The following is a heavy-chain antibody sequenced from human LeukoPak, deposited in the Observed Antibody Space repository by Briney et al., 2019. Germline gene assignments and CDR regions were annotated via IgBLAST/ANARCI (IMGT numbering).Heavy chain of an antibody. V-gene: IGHV1-18*01. Sequence: GASVKVSCKASGYTFTSYGISWVRQAPGQGLEWMGWISAYNGNTNYAQKLQGRVTMTTDTSTSTAYMELRSLRSDDTAVYYCVRAYRIAVAGNYYYGMDVWGQGTTVTVSS. J-gene: IGHJ6*02. D-gene: IGHD6-19*01. CDR2: ISAYNGNT. CDR3: VRAYRIAVAGNYYYGMDV. CDR1: GYTFTSYG.